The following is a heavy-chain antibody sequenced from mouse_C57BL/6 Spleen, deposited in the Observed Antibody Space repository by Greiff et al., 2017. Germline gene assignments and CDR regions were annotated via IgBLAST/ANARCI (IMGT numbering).Heavy chain of an antibody. V-gene: IGHV1-74*01. D-gene: IGHD1-1*01. CDR3: ATGSSSDWYFDV. CDR1: GYTFTSYW. Sequence: QVQLQQPGAELVKPGASVKVSCKASGYTFTSYWMHWVKQRPGQGLEWIGRIHPSDSDTNYKQKFKGKATLTVAKSTSTTYMQLSSLTSEDSAVYDCATGSSSDWYFDVWGTGTTVTVSS. J-gene: IGHJ1*03. CDR2: IHPSDSDT.